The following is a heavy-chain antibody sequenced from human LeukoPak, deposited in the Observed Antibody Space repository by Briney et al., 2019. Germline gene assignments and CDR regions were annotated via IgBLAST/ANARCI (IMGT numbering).Heavy chain of an antibody. Sequence: SETLSLTCVVYGGSFSGYYWTWIRQSPGKGLEWIGEINHRGDTNYSPSLKNRVTISVDTSKNQFSLKVTSVTAADTAVYFCARGDAGDCSSSTCFGMRWFDPWGQGTLVAVSS. CDR3: ARGDAGDCSSSTCFGMRWFDP. J-gene: IGHJ5*02. D-gene: IGHD2-2*01. V-gene: IGHV4-34*01. CDR1: GGSFSGYY. CDR2: INHRGDT.